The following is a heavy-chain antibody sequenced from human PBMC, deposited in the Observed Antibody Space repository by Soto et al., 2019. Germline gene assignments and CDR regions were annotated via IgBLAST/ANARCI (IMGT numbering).Heavy chain of an antibody. CDR3: AAGTLGAVWTPLDH. D-gene: IGHD3-16*01. CDR1: GGSFGDNY. J-gene: IGHJ4*02. V-gene: IGHV4-59*03. Sequence: SETLSLTCNVFGGSFGDNYWPWIRPFPGKGLEWIGYIYYSGSTNYNPSLKSRVSISVDASKAQFSLQLTSVTAADTALYYCAAGTLGAVWTPLDHWGQGILVTVSS. CDR2: IYYSGST.